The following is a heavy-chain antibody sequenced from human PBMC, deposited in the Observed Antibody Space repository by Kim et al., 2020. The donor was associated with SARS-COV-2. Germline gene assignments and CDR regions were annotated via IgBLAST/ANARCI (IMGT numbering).Heavy chain of an antibody. D-gene: IGHD3-22*01. Sequence: SETLSLTCTVSGGSISSGCYYWSWNHQHPGKGLEWIGYIYYSGSTYYNPSLKSRVTISVDTSKNQFSLKLSPVTAADTAVYYCARGQGLITMIVVVVGAFDYWGQGTLVTVSS. CDR3: ARGQGLITMIVVVVGAFDY. J-gene: IGHJ4*02. CDR2: IYYSGST. CDR1: GGSISSGCYY. V-gene: IGHV4-31*03.